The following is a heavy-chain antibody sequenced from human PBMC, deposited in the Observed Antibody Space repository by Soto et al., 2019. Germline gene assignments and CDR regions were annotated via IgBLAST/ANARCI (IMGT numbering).Heavy chain of an antibody. J-gene: IGHJ6*02. CDR2: IYHSGST. Sequence: SETLSLTCAVSGCSIISSNWWSWVRQPPGKGLEWIGEIYHSGSTNYNPSLKSRVTISVDKSKNQFSLKLSSVTAADTAVYYCARSGWYGGYYYYYYGMDVWGQGTTVT. D-gene: IGHD6-19*01. V-gene: IGHV4-4*02. CDR1: GCSIISSNW. CDR3: ARSGWYGGYYYYYYGMDV.